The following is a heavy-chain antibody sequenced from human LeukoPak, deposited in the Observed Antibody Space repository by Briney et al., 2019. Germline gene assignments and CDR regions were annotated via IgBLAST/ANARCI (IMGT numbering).Heavy chain of an antibody. CDR3: ARQHGSGSTFDY. V-gene: IGHV1-46*01. CDR2: INPSGGST. D-gene: IGHD2-15*01. CDR1: GYTFTSYD. Sequence: ASVKVSCKASGYTFTSYDINWVRQATGQGLEWMGIINPSGGSTSYAQKFQGRVTMTRDMSTSTVYMELSSLRSEDTAVYYCARQHGSGSTFDYWGQGTLVTVSS. J-gene: IGHJ4*02.